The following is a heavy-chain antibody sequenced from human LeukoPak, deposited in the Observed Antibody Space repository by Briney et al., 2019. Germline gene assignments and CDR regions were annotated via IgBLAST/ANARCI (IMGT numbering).Heavy chain of an antibody. V-gene: IGHV1-2*02. Sequence: ASMKVSCKASEYIFTDYYIHWVRQAPGQGLEWMGWINPHSSGTNYAQKFQDRVTMTGDTSISTAYMGLSRLISDDTAIYYCARGGDNYDILTQWGQGTLVTVSS. CDR3: ARGGDNYDILTQ. D-gene: IGHD3-9*01. CDR1: EYIFTDYY. CDR2: INPHSSGT. J-gene: IGHJ4*02.